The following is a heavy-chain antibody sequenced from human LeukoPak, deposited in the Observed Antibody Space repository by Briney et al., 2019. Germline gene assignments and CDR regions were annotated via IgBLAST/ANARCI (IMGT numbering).Heavy chain of an antibody. D-gene: IGHD3-22*01. Sequence: ESGPAPVKPTQTLTLTCTFSGFSLSTSGMCVSWIRQPPGKALEWLARIDWDDDKYYSTSLKTRLTISKDTSKNQVVLTMTNMDPVDTATYYCARIRVYYDSSGYYSNWFDPWGQGTLVTVSS. CDR1: GFSLSTSGMC. CDR3: ARIRVYYDSSGYYSNWFDP. J-gene: IGHJ5*02. CDR2: IDWDDDK. V-gene: IGHV2-70*11.